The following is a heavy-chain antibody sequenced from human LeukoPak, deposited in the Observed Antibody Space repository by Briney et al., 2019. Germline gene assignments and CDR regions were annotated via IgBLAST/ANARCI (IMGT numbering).Heavy chain of an antibody. D-gene: IGHD4-11*01. CDR3: ARYSNFLRYYYYMDV. Sequence: ASVKVSCKASGYTFTSYGISWVRQAPGQGREWMGWISAYNGNTNYAQKLQGRVTMTTDTSTSTAYMELRSLRSDDTAVYYCARYSNFLRYYYYMDVWGKGTTVTVSS. CDR1: GYTFTSYG. V-gene: IGHV1-18*01. J-gene: IGHJ6*03. CDR2: ISAYNGNT.